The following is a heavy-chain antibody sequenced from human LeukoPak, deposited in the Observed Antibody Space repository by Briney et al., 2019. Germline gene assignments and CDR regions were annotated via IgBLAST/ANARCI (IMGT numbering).Heavy chain of an antibody. J-gene: IGHJ4*02. CDR1: GFTFSSYS. D-gene: IGHD3-10*01. CDR3: ARDHTLEKKRYYYCSGRQDKPL. V-gene: IGHV3-48*04. CDR2: ISSSSSTI. Sequence: PGGSLRLSCAASGFTFSSYSMNWVRQAPGKGLEWVSYISSSSSTIYYADSVKGRFTISRDNAKNSLYLQMNSLRAEDTAVYYCARDHTLEKKRYYYCSGRQDKPLWGQGTLVTVSS.